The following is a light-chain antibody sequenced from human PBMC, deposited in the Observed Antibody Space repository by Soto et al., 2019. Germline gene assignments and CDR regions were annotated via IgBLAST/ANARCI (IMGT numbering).Light chain of an antibody. Sequence: DIQITHSPSSLSASVVDRVTITFLASQSIRIYLNWYQQKPGKAPELLILAASSLQSGVPSRFSGSGSGTDFTLTISSLQPEDFATYYCQQSGDTPPWKFGQGTKVDIK. CDR1: QSIRIY. CDR3: QQSGDTPPWK. V-gene: IGKV1-39*01. CDR2: AAS. J-gene: IGKJ1*01.